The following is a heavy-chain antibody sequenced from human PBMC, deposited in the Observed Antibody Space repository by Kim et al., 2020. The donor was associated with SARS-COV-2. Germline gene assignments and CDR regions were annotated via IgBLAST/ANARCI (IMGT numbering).Heavy chain of an antibody. Sequence: SETLSLTCTVSGGSISSYYWSWIRQPPGKGLEWIGYIYYSGSTNYNPSLKSRVTISVDTSKNQFSLKLSSVTAADTAVYYCARDPNYDFWSGYYFDIWGQGTMVAVSS. CDR3: ARDPNYDFWSGYYFDI. CDR2: IYYSGST. D-gene: IGHD3-3*01. J-gene: IGHJ3*02. CDR1: GGSISSYY. V-gene: IGHV4-59*01.